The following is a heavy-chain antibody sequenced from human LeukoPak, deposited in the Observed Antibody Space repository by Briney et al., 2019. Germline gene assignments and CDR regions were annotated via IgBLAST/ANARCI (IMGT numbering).Heavy chain of an antibody. Sequence: SETLSLTCTVSGGSVGSGDYYWGWIRQPPGKGLEWIGCIYHSGSTYYNPSLKSRVTISLDTPKNQFSLKLSSVTAADTAVYYCARASSGSYSGPIYYYYYMDVWGKGTTVTVFS. CDR2: IYHSGST. D-gene: IGHD1-26*01. V-gene: IGHV4-30-4*08. CDR3: ARASSGSYSGPIYYYYYMDV. J-gene: IGHJ6*03. CDR1: GGSVGSGDYY.